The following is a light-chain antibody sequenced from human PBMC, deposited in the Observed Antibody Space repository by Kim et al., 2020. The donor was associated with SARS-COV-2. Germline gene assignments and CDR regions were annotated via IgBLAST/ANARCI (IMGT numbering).Light chain of an antibody. V-gene: IGLV2-14*03. CDR3: SSYTSIYTYV. CDR2: DVS. Sequence: QSALTQPASVSGSPGQSITISCTGTSSDVGAYKFVSWYQQHPGKAPKLMIFDVSSRPSGVSNRFYGSKSGNTASLTISGLQAEDEADYYCSSYTSIYTYVFGSGTKVTVL. J-gene: IGLJ1*01. CDR1: SSDVGAYKF.